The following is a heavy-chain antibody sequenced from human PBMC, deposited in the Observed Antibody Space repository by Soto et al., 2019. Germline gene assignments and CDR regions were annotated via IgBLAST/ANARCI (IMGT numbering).Heavy chain of an antibody. V-gene: IGHV3-23*01. CDR3: AKGWIQLWSPGYFDY. Sequence: PGGSLRLSCAASGFTFSSYAMSWVRQAPGKGREWVSAISGSGGSTYYADSVKGRFTISRDNSKNTLYLQMNSLRAEDTAVYYCAKGWIQLWSPGYFDYWGQGTLVTVSS. CDR2: ISGSGGST. D-gene: IGHD5-18*01. CDR1: GFTFSSYA. J-gene: IGHJ4*02.